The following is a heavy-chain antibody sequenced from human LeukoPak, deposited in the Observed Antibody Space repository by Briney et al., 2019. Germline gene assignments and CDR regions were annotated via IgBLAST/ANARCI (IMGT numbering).Heavy chain of an antibody. J-gene: IGHJ4*02. CDR1: GFSLSTSGVG. CDR2: IYWNDDK. Sequence: SGPTLVNPTQTLTLTCTFSGFSLSTSGVGVGWIRQPPGKALEWLALIYWNDDKRYSPSLKSRLTITKDTSKNQVVLTMTNMDPVDTATYYCARRKGWNLFSYYFDYWGQGTLVTVSS. V-gene: IGHV2-5*01. CDR3: ARRKGWNLFSYYFDY. D-gene: IGHD1-1*01.